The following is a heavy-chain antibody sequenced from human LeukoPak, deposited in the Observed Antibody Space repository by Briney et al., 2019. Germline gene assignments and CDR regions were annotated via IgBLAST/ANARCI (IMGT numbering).Heavy chain of an antibody. CDR1: GGSISSYY. J-gene: IGHJ4*02. CDR3: ARETPGSSGWYEDY. Sequence: SETLSLTCTVSGGSISSYYWSWIRQPPGKGLEWIGRIYTTGSTNYNPSLKSRVTMSVDTSKNQFSLRLSSVTAADTAVYYCARETPGSSGWYEDYWGQGTLVTVSS. CDR2: IYTTGST. V-gene: IGHV4-4*07. D-gene: IGHD6-19*01.